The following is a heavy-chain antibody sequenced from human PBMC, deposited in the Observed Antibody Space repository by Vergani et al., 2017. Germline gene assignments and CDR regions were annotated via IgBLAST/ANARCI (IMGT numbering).Heavy chain of an antibody. J-gene: IGHJ4*02. CDR1: GYTFSNYY. V-gene: IGHV1-46*03. Sequence: QVQVVQSGAEVKKSGASVKVSCKTSGYTFSNYYMHWLRQAPGQGLEWMGIINPSGGHTNYAQKFQGRVTMTRDTSTSTVYMGLSSLRSEDTAIYYCARGDYGILTGYRYWGQGTLVTVSA. D-gene: IGHD3-9*01. CDR3: ARGDYGILTGYRY. CDR2: INPSGGHT.